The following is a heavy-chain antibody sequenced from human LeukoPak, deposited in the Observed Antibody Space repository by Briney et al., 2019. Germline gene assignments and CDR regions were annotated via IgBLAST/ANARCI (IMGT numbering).Heavy chain of an antibody. CDR3: ASGYCGNSDDS. Sequence: GGSLRLSCAASGFTFRSYEMNWVRQAPGKGLEWVSYISSSGSTIYYADSVKGRFTISRDNAKNSLYLQMNSLRAGDTAVYYCASGYCGNSDDSWGQGTLVTVSS. V-gene: IGHV3-48*03. CDR2: ISSSGSTI. D-gene: IGHD4-23*01. J-gene: IGHJ4*02. CDR1: GFTFRSYE.